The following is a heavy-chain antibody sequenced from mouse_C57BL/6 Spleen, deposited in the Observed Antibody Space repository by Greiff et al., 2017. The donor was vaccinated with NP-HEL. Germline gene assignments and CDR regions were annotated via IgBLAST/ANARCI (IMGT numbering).Heavy chain of an antibody. J-gene: IGHJ4*01. CDR1: GFTFSDYG. Sequence: EVKLMESGGGLVKPGGSLKLSCAASGFTFSDYGMHWVRQAPEKGLEWVAYISSGSSTIYYADTVKGRFTISRDNAKNTLFLQMTSLRSEDTAMYYCARPILRYYAMDYWGQGTSVTVSS. D-gene: IGHD1-1*01. CDR2: ISSGSSTI. V-gene: IGHV5-17*01. CDR3: ARPILRYYAMDY.